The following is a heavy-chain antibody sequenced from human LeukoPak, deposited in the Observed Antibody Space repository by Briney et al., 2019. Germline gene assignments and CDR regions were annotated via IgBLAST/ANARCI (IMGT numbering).Heavy chain of an antibody. V-gene: IGHV4-59*01. CDR1: GDSISNYY. CDR2: IYYTGST. CDR3: ARTEGNSFYPYYYMDV. J-gene: IGHJ6*03. D-gene: IGHD3-16*02. Sequence: SETLSLTCSESGDSISNYYWSWLRQPPGKGLEWIGYIYYTGSTNYNPSFTSRVTISVDTSKHQFSLQMNSVTAADTALYYCARTEGNSFYPYYYMDVWGKGTTVTVSS.